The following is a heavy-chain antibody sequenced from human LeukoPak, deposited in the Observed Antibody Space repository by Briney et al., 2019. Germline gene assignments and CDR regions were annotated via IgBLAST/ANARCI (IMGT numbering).Heavy chain of an antibody. CDR1: GFTLSRYW. V-gene: IGHV3-7*01. CDR2: INEDGGER. Sequence: GGSLRLSCAASGFTLSRYWMSWVRQAPGKGLEWVANINEDGGERHYVDTVKGRFTISRDDAKNSLYLQMNSLRAEDTAVYYCARGGNLENWGRGTLVTVSS. J-gene: IGHJ4*02. CDR3: ARGGNLEN. D-gene: IGHD1-14*01.